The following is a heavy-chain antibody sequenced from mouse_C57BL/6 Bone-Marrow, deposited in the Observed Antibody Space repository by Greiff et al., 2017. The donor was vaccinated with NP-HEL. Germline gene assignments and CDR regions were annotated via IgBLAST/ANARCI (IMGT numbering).Heavy chain of an antibody. CDR3: ARWGLRGPWFAY. D-gene: IGHD3-3*01. V-gene: IGHV1-53*01. CDR2: INPSKGGT. CDR1: GYTFTSYW. J-gene: IGHJ3*01. Sequence: QVQLQQPGTELVKPGASVKLSCKASGYTFTSYWMHWVKQRPGQGLEWIGNINPSKGGTNYNEKFKSKATLTVDKSSSTAYMQLSSLTSEDSAVYYCARWGLRGPWFAYWGQGTLVTVSA.